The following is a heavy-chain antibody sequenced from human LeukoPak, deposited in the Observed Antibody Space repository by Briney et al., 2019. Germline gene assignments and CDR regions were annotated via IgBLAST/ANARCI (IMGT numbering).Heavy chain of an antibody. CDR2: IYYSGTT. CDR1: GGSISGYY. V-gene: IGHV4-59*01. D-gene: IGHD6-6*01. CDR3: AREGRRSSSPVDY. Sequence: TSETLSLTCTVSGGSISGYYWSWIRLPPGKGLEWIGYIYYSGTTNYNPSLKRRVTISVDKSKNQFSLKLSSVTAADTAVYYCAREGRRSSSPVDYWGQGTLVTVSS. J-gene: IGHJ4*02.